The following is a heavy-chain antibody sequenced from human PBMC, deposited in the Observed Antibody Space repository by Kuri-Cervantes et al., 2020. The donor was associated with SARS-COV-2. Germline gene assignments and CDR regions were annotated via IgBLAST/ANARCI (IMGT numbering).Heavy chain of an antibody. CDR1: GFTFSSYE. D-gene: IGHD5-12*01. CDR2: ISSSGSTI. CDR3: ARETSGYEYYFDY. J-gene: IGHJ4*02. V-gene: IGHV3-48*03. Sequence: GGSLRLSCAASGFTFSSYEMNWVRQAPGKGLEWVSYISSSGSTIYYADSVKGRFTISRDNAKNSLYPQMNSLRAEDTAVYYCARETSGYEYYFDYWGQGTLVTVSS.